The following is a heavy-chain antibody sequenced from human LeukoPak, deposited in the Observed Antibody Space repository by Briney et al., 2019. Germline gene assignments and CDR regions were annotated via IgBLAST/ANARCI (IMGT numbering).Heavy chain of an antibody. CDR1: GFTFNTYS. Sequence: GGSLRLSCEASGFTFNTYSMNWVRQAPGKGLEWVAVIANDGKDKQYADSVRGRFTLSRDNSRNTLYLQMNGLRAEDTAIYYCARDRDAPAKYYFDYWGQGTLVTVSS. CDR2: IANDGKDK. CDR3: ARDRDAPAKYYFDY. V-gene: IGHV3-30*03. J-gene: IGHJ4*02. D-gene: IGHD2-15*01.